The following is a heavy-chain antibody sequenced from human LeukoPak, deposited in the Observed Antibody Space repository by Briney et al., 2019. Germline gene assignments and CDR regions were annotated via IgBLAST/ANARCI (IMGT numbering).Heavy chain of an antibody. J-gene: IGHJ6*03. CDR2: IYHSGST. CDR3: ARDAIGWYEDYNYYYMDV. V-gene: IGHV4-38-2*02. CDR1: GYSISSGYY. D-gene: IGHD6-19*01. Sequence: SETLSLTCAVSGYSISSGYYWGWIRQPPGKGLEWIGSIYHSGSTYYDPSLKSRVTISVDTSKNQFSLKLSSVTAADTAVYYCARDAIGWYEDYNYYYMDVWGKGTTVTVSS.